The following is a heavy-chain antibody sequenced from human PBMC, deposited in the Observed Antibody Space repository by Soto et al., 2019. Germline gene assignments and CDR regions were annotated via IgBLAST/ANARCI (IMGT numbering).Heavy chain of an antibody. CDR2: IYHSGST. CDR3: ARGGYYDSSVLAP. D-gene: IGHD3-22*01. J-gene: IGHJ5*02. CDR1: GGSISSGGYS. V-gene: IGHV4-30-2*01. Sequence: SETLSLTCAVSGGSISSGGYSWSWIRQPPGKGLEWIGYIYHSGSTYYNPSLKSRVTISVDRSKNQFSLKLSSVTAADTAVYYCARGGYYDSSVLAPWGQGTLVTVSS.